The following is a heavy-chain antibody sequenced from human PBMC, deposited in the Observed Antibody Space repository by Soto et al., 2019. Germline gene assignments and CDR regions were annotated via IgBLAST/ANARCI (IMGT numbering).Heavy chain of an antibody. CDR1: GDSISRSKW. CDR2: SHHSGSA. CDR3: ARRGYYYDSSGYP. Sequence: QVQLQELGPGRVNPSGTLSLTCAVSGDSISRSKWWTWVRQPPGKGLEWIGESHHSGSANYNPSLKSRVTISVDKSKNQFSLNLSSVTAADTAVYYCARRGYYYDSSGYPWGQGTLVTVSS. J-gene: IGHJ4*02. V-gene: IGHV4-4*02. D-gene: IGHD3-22*01.